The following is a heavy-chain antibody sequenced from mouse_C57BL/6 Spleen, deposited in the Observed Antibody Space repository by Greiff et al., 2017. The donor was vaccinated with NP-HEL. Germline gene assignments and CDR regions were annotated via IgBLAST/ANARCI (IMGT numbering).Heavy chain of an antibody. D-gene: IGHD2-1*01. CDR1: GYTFTSYD. CDR3: ARDGNYVRFAY. V-gene: IGHV1-85*01. CDR2: IYPRDGST. J-gene: IGHJ3*01. Sequence: QVQLQQSGPELVKPGASVKLSCKASGYTFTSYDINWVKQRPGQGLEWIGWIYPRDGSTKYNEKFKGKATLTVDTSSSTAYMELHSLTSEDSAVYFCARDGNYVRFAYWGQGTLVTVSA.